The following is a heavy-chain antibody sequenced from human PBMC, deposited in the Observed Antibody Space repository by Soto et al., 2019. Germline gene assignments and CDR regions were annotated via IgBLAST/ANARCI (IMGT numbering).Heavy chain of an antibody. D-gene: IGHD2-2*01. CDR3: ARDRRWYQLLFPHWYFDL. CDR1: GFTFSSYS. V-gene: IGHV3-21*01. Sequence: EVQLVESGGGLVKPGGSLRLSCAASGFTFSSYSMNWVRQAPGKGLEWVSSISSSSSYIYYADSVKGRFTISRDNAKNSVYLQMNSLRAEDTAVYYWARDRRWYQLLFPHWYFDLWGRGTLVTVSS. CDR2: ISSSSSYI. J-gene: IGHJ2*01.